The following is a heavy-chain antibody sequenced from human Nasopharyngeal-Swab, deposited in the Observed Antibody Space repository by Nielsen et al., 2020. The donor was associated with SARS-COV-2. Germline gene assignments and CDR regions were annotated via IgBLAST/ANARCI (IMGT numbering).Heavy chain of an antibody. V-gene: IGHV4-30-4*01. J-gene: IGHJ5*02. Sequence: WIRQPPGKGLEWIGYIYYSGSTYYNPSLKSRVTISVDTSKNQFSLKLSSVTAADTAVYYCARVSGIFNWFDPWGQGTLVTVSS. D-gene: IGHD6-25*01. CDR2: IYYSGST. CDR3: ARVSGIFNWFDP.